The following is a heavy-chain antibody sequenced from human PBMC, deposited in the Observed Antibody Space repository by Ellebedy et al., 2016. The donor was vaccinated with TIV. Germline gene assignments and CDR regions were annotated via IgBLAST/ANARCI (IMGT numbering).Heavy chain of an antibody. CDR2: IIPILGIA. CDR1: GGTFSNYA. J-gene: IGHJ4*02. D-gene: IGHD1-26*01. V-gene: IGHV1-69*04. Sequence: AASVKVSCKASGGTFSNYAINWVRQAPGQGLEWMGRIIPILGIADYAQNLQGRVTFTAEKSTSTAYMELSSRRSEDTAVYYCARWAGSSGSFQGPYDYWGQGTLVAVSS. CDR3: ARWAGSSGSFQGPYDY.